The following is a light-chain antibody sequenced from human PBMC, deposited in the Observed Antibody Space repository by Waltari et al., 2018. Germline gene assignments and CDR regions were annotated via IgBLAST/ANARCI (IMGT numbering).Light chain of an antibody. Sequence: QSVLTQPPSASGTPGQRVISSCPGSSANVGRNVVNWYHQLPGTAPKLLICNDVDRPSGVPDRFSGSNSGTTVTLTISGVQAEDEADYYCQSADKTGSHVVFGGGTKLTVL. CDR1: SANVGRNV. V-gene: IGLV1-44*01. J-gene: IGLJ2*01. CDR3: QSADKTGSHVV. CDR2: NDV.